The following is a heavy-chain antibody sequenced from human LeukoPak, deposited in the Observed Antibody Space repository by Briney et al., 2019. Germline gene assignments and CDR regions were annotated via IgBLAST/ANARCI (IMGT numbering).Heavy chain of an antibody. CDR1: GGSISSSSYY. Sequence: SETLSLTCTVSGGSISSSSYYWGWIRQPPGQGLEWIGSIYYSGSTYYNPSLKSRVTISVDTSKNQFSLKLSSVTAADTAVYYCARRGRGYYFDYWGQGTLVTVSS. V-gene: IGHV4-39*01. D-gene: IGHD2-15*01. J-gene: IGHJ4*02. CDR3: ARRGRGYYFDY. CDR2: IYYSGST.